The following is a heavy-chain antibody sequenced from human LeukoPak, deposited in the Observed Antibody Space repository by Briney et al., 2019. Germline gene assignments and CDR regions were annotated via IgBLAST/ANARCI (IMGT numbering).Heavy chain of an antibody. J-gene: IGHJ2*01. Sequence: PSETLSLTCTVSGGSISGSSYYWGWIRQPPGKGLEWIGNVYYSGTTYYSPSLKSRVTISVDTSKNQFSLKLTSVTAADTAVYYCARGVGAVYWYFDLWGRGTLVTVSS. CDR2: VYYSGTT. CDR1: GGSISGSSYY. CDR3: ARGVGAVYWYFDL. D-gene: IGHD1-26*01. V-gene: IGHV4-39*07.